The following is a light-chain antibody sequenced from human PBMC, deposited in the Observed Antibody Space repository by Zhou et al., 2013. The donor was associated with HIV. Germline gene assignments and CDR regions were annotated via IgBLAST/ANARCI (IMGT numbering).Light chain of an antibody. Sequence: DIQLTQSPPSISASVGDRVTIICRASRSLSGYLAWFQQKPGEAPKSLIYSTSTLQSGVPSRFSGGGSGTHFTLTINDVQPEDFATYFCQQYDTYPITFGPGTRL. CDR1: RSLSGY. J-gene: IGKJ5*01. CDR3: QQYDTYPIT. CDR2: STS. V-gene: IGKV1-16*01.